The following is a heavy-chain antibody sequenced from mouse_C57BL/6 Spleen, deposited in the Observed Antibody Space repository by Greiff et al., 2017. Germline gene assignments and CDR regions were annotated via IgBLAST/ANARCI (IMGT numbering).Heavy chain of an antibody. Sequence: VQLQQSGPELVKPGASVKISCKASGYSFTSYYMNWVKQSPEKSLEWIGEINPSTGGTTYNQKFKAKATLTVDKSSSTAYMQLKSLTSEDSAVYYCARSGTGNYFDYWGQGTTLTVSS. CDR2: INPSTGGT. J-gene: IGHJ2*01. CDR1: GYSFTSYY. D-gene: IGHD4-1*01. V-gene: IGHV1-42*01. CDR3: ARSGTGNYFDY.